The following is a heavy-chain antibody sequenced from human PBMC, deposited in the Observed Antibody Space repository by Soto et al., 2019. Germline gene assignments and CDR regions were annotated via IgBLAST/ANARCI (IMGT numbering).Heavy chain of an antibody. J-gene: IGHJ5*02. D-gene: IGHD4-17*01. CDR1: GYTFFTYD. CDR2: ISTYSGDP. Sequence: QVHLVQSGVEVKTPVASVKVSCQASGYTFFTYDISWVRQAPGQGLEWMGWISTYSGDPKYAPKLQGRGTMTTHTATTTANLELRSLRSSDSAVYYWGRHHGPKPSETWFVPWCQGTLVTVSS. CDR3: GRHHGPKPSETWFVP. V-gene: IGHV1-18*01.